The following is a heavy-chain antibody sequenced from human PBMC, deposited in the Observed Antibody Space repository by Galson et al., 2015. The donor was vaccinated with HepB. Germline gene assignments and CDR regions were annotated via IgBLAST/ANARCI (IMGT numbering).Heavy chain of an antibody. D-gene: IGHD4-23*01. CDR2: ISYDGSNK. CDR3: ARDGDLVSHYYYGMDV. CDR1: GFTFSSYA. Sequence: SLRLSCAASGFTFSSYAMHWVRQAPGKGLEWVAVISYDGSNKYYADSVKGRFTISRDNSKNTLYLQMNSLRAEDTAVYYCARDGDLVSHYYYGMDVWGQGTTVTVSS. V-gene: IGHV3-30-3*01. J-gene: IGHJ6*02.